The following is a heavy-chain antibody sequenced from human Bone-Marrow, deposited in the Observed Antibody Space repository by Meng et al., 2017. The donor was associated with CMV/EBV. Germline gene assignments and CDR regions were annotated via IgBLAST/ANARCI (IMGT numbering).Heavy chain of an antibody. Sequence: SETLSLTCAVYGGSFSGYYWSWIRQPPGKGLEWIGSIYYSGSTYYNPSLKSRVTISVDTSKNQFSLKLSSVTAADTAVYYCAREGGDDYGGNWIGYWGQGTLVTGSS. CDR3: AREGGDDYGGNWIGY. D-gene: IGHD4-23*01. CDR2: IYYSGST. J-gene: IGHJ4*02. V-gene: IGHV4-34*01. CDR1: GGSFSGYY.